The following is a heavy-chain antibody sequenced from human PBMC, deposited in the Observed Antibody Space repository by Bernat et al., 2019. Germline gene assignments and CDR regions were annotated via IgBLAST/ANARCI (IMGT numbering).Heavy chain of an antibody. Sequence: EVQLVESGGGLVKPGGSLRLSCAASGFTFSSYSMNWVRQAPGKGLEWVSSISSSSSYIYYADSVKGRFTISRDNAKNSLYLQMSSLRAEDTAVYYCARDGLGLDYYYYGMDFWGQGTTVTVPS. CDR1: GFTFSSYS. V-gene: IGHV3-21*01. J-gene: IGHJ6*02. D-gene: IGHD3-16*01. CDR2: ISSSSSYI. CDR3: ARDGLGLDYYYYGMDF.